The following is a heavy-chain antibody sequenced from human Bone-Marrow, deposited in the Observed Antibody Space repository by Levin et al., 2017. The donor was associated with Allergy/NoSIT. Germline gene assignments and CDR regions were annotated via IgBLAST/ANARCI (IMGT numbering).Heavy chain of an antibody. V-gene: IGHV3-7*01. CDR1: EFTFRNKW. J-gene: IGHJ3*01. CDR2: IKGDGSQK. D-gene: IGHD3-3*01. CDR3: ASLNRGYYYPFDAFEV. Sequence: SCAATEFTFRNKWMSWVRQAPGKGLEWVANIKGDGSQKYYVGSVKGRFTISRDNANYALYLEMNNLRAEDTAIYYCASLNRGYYYPFDAFEVWGQGTLVTVSS.